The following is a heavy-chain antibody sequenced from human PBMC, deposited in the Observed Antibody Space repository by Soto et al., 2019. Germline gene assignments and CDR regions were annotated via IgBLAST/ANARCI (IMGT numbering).Heavy chain of an antibody. CDR2: IDWDDDK. J-gene: IGHJ4*02. D-gene: IGHD6-19*01. V-gene: IGHV2-5*02. CDR3: ARSKYGSAWTLDY. CDR1: GFSLSTSAVG. Sequence: QITLKESGPTLVKPTQTLTLTCTFSGFSLSTSAVGVGWIRQPPGKSLEWLAIIDWDDDKHYSPFLKSRLVITNVTSTNPVVLRMTNMDPVDTATYYCARSKYGSAWTLDYWGQGTLVPVSS.